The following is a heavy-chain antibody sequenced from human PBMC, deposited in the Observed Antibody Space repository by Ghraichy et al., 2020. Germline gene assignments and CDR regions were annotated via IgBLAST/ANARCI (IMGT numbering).Heavy chain of an antibody. J-gene: IGHJ5*02. Sequence: SVKVSCKASGGTFSSYAISWVRQAPGQGLEWMGGIIPIFGTANYAQKFQGRVTITADESTSTAYMELSSLRSEDTAVYYCARELGKWELLRWFDPWGQGTLVTVSS. CDR3: ARELGKWELLRWFDP. V-gene: IGHV1-69*13. CDR2: IIPIFGTA. CDR1: GGTFSSYA. D-gene: IGHD1-26*01.